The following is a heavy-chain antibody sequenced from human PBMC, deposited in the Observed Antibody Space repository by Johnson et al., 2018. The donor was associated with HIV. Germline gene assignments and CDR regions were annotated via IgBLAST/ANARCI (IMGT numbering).Heavy chain of an antibody. V-gene: IGHV3-23*04. J-gene: IGHJ3*02. Sequence: VQLVESGGGLVRPGGSLRLSCAVSGIIFTNTWMTWVRQAPGKGLEWVSAISGSGGSTYYADSVKGRFTISRDNSKNTLYLQMNSLRAEDTAVYYCATAARLFDAFDIWGQGTMVTVSS. CDR2: ISGSGGST. CDR1: GIIFTNTW. D-gene: IGHD6-6*01. CDR3: ATAARLFDAFDI.